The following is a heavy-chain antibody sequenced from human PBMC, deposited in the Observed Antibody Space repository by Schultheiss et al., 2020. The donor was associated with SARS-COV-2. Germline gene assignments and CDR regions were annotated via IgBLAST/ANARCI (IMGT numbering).Heavy chain of an antibody. J-gene: IGHJ6*02. D-gene: IGHD4-17*01. CDR2: ISSSSSYI. CDR3: ARDRDQADYGDYVFSMDV. V-gene: IGHV3-21*01. Sequence: GESLKISCAASGFTFSSYSMNWVRQAPGKGLEWVSSISSSSSYIYYADSVKGRFTISRDNAKNSLYLQMNSLRAEDTAVYYCARDRDQADYGDYVFSMDVWGQGTTVTVSS. CDR1: GFTFSSYS.